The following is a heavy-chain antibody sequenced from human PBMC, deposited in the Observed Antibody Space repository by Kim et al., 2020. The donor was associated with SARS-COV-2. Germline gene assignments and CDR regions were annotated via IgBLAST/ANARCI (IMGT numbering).Heavy chain of an antibody. Sequence: SETLSLTCTVSGGSISSSSYYWGWIRQPPGKGLEWIGSISYSGSTYYNPSLKSRVTISVDTSKNQFSLKLSSVTAADTALYYCVLVGWLQSGDYFDYWG. CDR3: VLVGWLQSGDYFDY. CDR1: GGSISSSSYY. CDR2: ISYSGST. V-gene: IGHV4-39*01. J-gene: IGHJ4*01. D-gene: IGHD5-12*01.